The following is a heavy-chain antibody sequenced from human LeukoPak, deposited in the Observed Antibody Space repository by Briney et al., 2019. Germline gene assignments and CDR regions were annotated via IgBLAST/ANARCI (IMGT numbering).Heavy chain of an antibody. Sequence: GGSLRLSCAASGFTFSRYGMRWVRQAPGKGLEWVAFIRNDGSDKYYADSVKGRFTISRDNSKNSLFLQMNSLRAEDTALYYCAAFSSGWYESFDYWGQGNLVTVSS. CDR1: GFTFSRYG. CDR2: IRNDGSDK. CDR3: AAFSSGWYESFDY. J-gene: IGHJ4*02. D-gene: IGHD6-19*01. V-gene: IGHV3-30*02.